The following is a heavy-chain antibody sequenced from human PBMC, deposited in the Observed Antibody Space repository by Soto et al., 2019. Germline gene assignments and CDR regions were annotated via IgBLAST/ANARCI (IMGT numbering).Heavy chain of an antibody. CDR1: GFTFSTYG. J-gene: IGHJ4*02. CDR3: AKHPATIAVAGTFGY. Sequence: EVQLLESGGGLVQPGGSLRLSCAASGFTFSTYGMSGVRQAPGKGLEWVSIISGSGGSTYYADTVKGRFTLSRDNSKNTLYLQMNSLRAEDTAVYYCAKHPATIAVAGTFGYWGQGTLVIVSS. CDR2: ISGSGGST. D-gene: IGHD6-19*01. V-gene: IGHV3-23*01.